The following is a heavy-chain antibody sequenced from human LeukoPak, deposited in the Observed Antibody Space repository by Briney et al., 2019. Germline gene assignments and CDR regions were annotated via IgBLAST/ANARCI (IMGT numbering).Heavy chain of an antibody. V-gene: IGHV4-39*07. J-gene: IGHJ6*03. CDR2: IYYSGST. D-gene: IGHD2-2*01. Sequence: SETLSLTCTVSGGSISSSSYYWGWIRQPPGKGLEWIGSIYYSGSTYYNPSLKSRVTISVDTSKNQFSLKLSSVTAADTAVYYCAREAVVPAAMDYYYYYYMDVWGKGTTVTVSS. CDR1: GGSISSSSYY. CDR3: AREAVVPAAMDYYYYYYMDV.